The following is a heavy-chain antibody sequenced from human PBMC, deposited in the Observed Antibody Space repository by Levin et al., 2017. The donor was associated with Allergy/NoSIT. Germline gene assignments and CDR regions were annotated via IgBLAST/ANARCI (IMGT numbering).Heavy chain of an antibody. D-gene: IGHD3-22*01. V-gene: IGHV3-30*18. J-gene: IGHJ3*02. CDR1: GFTFSSYG. CDR3: AKDPYYDSSGYYPDDAFDI. Sequence: GESLKISCAASGFTFSSYGMHWVRQAPGKGLEWVAVISYDGSNKYYADSVKGRFTISRDNSKNTLYLQMNSLRAEDTAVYYCAKDPYYDSSGYYPDDAFDIWGQGTMVTVSS. CDR2: ISYDGSNK.